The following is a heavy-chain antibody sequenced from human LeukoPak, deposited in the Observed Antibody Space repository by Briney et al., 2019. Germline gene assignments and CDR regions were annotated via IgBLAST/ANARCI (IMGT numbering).Heavy chain of an antibody. CDR1: GDSMNEYY. V-gene: IGHV4-59*01. Sequence: SETLSLTCTVSGDSMNEYYWSWVRQPPGKGLELIGYVFYTGRTNYRPSLKNRVTISLDTSKNQFSLRLSSVTAADTAVYYCARYGYYAYDYWGQGNLVTVSS. CDR2: VFYTGRT. J-gene: IGHJ4*02. CDR3: ARYGYYAYDY. D-gene: IGHD3-3*01.